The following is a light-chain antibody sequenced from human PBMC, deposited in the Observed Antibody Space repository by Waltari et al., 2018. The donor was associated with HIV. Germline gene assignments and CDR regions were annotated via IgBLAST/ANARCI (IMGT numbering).Light chain of an antibody. CDR1: SGSIAKNY. J-gene: IGLJ2*01. V-gene: IGLV6-57*04. CDR3: QSYDNNNSKV. CDR2: QDN. Sequence: NFMLTQPHSVSESPGKTVTISCTRSSGSIAKNYVQWYQKRPGSAPTIVIYQDNHRPSAVPDRFSGSIDSSSNSASLTISGLKTEDEADYYCQSYDNNNSKVFGGGTKLTVL.